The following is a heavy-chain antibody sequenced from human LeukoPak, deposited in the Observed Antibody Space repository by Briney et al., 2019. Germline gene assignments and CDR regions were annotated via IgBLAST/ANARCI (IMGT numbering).Heavy chain of an antibody. Sequence: ASVKVSCKASGYTFTSYYMHWVRQAPGQGLEWMGIINPSGGSTSYAQKFQGRVTMTRDTSTSTVYMELSSLRSEDTAVYYCARERAAWLVRGWFDPWGQGTLVTVSS. V-gene: IGHV1-46*03. CDR2: INPSGGST. D-gene: IGHD6-19*01. CDR1: GYTFTSYY. CDR3: ARERAAWLVRGWFDP. J-gene: IGHJ5*02.